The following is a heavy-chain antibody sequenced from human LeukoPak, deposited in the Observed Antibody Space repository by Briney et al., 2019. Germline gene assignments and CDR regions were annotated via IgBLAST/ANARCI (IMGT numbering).Heavy chain of an antibody. D-gene: IGHD3-10*01. Sequence: GGSLRLSCAASGFTFSSYAMSWVRQAPGKGLEWVSAISGSGGSTYYADSVKGRFTISRDNSKNTLYLQMNSLRAEDTAVYYCAKDSGKANYYGSGSLYYFDYWGQGTLVTVSS. V-gene: IGHV3-23*01. CDR2: ISGSGGST. CDR3: AKDSGKANYYGSGSLYYFDY. CDR1: GFTFSSYA. J-gene: IGHJ4*02.